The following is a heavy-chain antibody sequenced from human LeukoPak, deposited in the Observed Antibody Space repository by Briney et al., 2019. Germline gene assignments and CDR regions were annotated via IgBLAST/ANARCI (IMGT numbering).Heavy chain of an antibody. CDR2: ISGSGDST. V-gene: IGHV3-23*01. CDR3: AKAEGLQLWLGSDY. D-gene: IGHD5-18*01. J-gene: IGHJ4*02. CDR1: GFTFSSYA. Sequence: GGSLRLSCAASGFTFSSYAMSWVRQAPGKGLEWVSAISGSGDSTSYADSVKGRFTVSRDKSKNTLYLQMNSLRAEDTAVYYCAKAEGLQLWLGSDYWGQGTLVTVSS.